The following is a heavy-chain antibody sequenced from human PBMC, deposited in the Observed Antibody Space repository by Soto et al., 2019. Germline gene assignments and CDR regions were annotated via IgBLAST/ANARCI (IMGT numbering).Heavy chain of an antibody. V-gene: IGHV3-30*03. CDR1: GFTFSHYG. CDR2: ISYDGSNK. J-gene: IGHJ4*02. D-gene: IGHD1-26*01. CDR3: ARYSGKYQGPIDY. Sequence: QVQLVESGGGVVQPGRSLRLSCAASGFTFSHYGIHWVRQAPGKGLEWLAVISYDGSNKHYQDPVKGRFTVSRDNSKNTLYLQMNSLIAEDTAVYFCARYSGKYQGPIDYWGQGTLVTVSS.